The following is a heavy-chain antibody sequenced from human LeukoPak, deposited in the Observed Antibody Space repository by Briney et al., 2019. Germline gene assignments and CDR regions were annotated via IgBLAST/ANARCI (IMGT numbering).Heavy chain of an antibody. CDR2: ISSSSSYI. V-gene: IGHV3-21*01. D-gene: IGHD5-12*01. Sequence: GGSLRLSCVASGFTFSSYSMNWVRQAPGKGLEWVSSISSSSSYIYYADSVKGRFTISRDNAKNSLYLQMNSLRAEDTAVYYCARGPSYEEISPFDYWGQGTLVTVSS. J-gene: IGHJ4*02. CDR1: GFTFSSYS. CDR3: ARGPSYEEISPFDY.